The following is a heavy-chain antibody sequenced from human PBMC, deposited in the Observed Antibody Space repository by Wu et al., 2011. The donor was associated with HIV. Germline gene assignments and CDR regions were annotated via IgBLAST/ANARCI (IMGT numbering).Heavy chain of an antibody. J-gene: IGHJ4*02. CDR3: ARPWGIAAAGTETDY. CDR1: GYTFTGYY. V-gene: IGHV1-2*02. Sequence: QVQLVQSGAEVKKPGASVKVSCKASGYTFTGYYMLWVRQAPGQGLEWMGWINPNSGGTNYAQKFQGRVTMTRDTSISTAYMELSRLRSDDTAVYYCARPWGIAAAGTETDYWGQGTLVTVSS. CDR2: INPNSGGT. D-gene: IGHD6-13*01.